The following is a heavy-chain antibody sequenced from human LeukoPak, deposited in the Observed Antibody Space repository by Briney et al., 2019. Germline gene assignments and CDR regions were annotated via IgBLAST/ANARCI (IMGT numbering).Heavy chain of an antibody. Sequence: PSETLSLTCAVYGGSLSGYYWSWIRQPPGKGLEWIGEINHSGSTNYNPSLKSRVTISVDTSKNQFSPKLRSVTAADTAVYYCARGGVSMVRGVMPYYFDYWGQGTLVTVSS. D-gene: IGHD3-10*01. CDR1: GGSLSGYY. J-gene: IGHJ4*02. CDR3: ARGGVSMVRGVMPYYFDY. CDR2: INHSGST. V-gene: IGHV4-34*01.